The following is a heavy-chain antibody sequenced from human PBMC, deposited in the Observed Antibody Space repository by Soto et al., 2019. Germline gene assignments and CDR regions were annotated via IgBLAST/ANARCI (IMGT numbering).Heavy chain of an antibody. CDR1: GFTFSSYG. Sequence: GGSLRLSCAASGFTFSSYGMHWVRQAPGKGLEWVAVIWYDGSNKYYADSVKGRFTISRDNSKNTLYLQMNSLRAEDTAVYYCAREDAVAGTGEFDYWGQGTLVTVSS. V-gene: IGHV3-33*01. J-gene: IGHJ4*02. CDR3: AREDAVAGTGEFDY. D-gene: IGHD6-19*01. CDR2: IWYDGSNK.